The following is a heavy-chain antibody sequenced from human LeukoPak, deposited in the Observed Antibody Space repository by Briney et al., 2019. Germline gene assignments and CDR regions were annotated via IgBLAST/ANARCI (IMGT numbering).Heavy chain of an antibody. V-gene: IGHV3-23*01. CDR3: AKVPNSYYFDY. J-gene: IGHJ4*02. CDR2: ISGSGGST. D-gene: IGHD1-1*01. Sequence: GGPLRLSCAASGFTFSSYAISWVRQAPGRGLEWVSAISGSGGSTNYADSVKGRFTISRDNSKNTLYLQMNSLRAEDTAVYYCAKVPNSYYFDYWGQGTLVTVSS. CDR1: GFTFSSYA.